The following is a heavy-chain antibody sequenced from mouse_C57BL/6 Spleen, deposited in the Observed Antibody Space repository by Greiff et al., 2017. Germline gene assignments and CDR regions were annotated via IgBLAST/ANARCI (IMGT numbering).Heavy chain of an antibody. CDR2: INPSNGGT. D-gene: IGHD2-3*01. J-gene: IGHJ2*01. CDR3: ARGWLLREYFDY. Sequence: QVQLKEPGTELVKPGASVKLSCKASGYTFTSYWMHWVKQRPGQGLEWIGNINPSNGGTNYNEKFKSKATLTVDKSSSTAYMQLSSLTSEDSAVYYCARGWLLREYFDYWGQGTTLTVSS. CDR1: GYTFTSYW. V-gene: IGHV1-53*01.